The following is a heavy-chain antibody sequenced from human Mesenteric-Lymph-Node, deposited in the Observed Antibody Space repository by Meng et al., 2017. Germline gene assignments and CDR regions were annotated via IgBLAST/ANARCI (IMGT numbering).Heavy chain of an antibody. J-gene: IGHJ2*01. Sequence: QVQLQESGPGLVKPSQTLSLTCTVSGGSVSSGGYYWSWICQHPGKGLEWIGEINHSGSTNYNPSLKSRVTISVDTSKNQFSLKLSSVTAADTAVYYCARVGWRQWSFDLWGRGTLVTVSS. D-gene: IGHD5-18*01. CDR2: INHSGST. CDR3: ARVGWRQWSFDL. CDR1: GGSVSSGGYY. V-gene: IGHV4-31*03.